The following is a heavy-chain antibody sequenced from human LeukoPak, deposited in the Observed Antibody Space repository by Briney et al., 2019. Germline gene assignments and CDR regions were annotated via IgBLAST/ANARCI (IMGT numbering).Heavy chain of an antibody. CDR1: GGTLSSYA. CDR2: IIPIFGTA. CDR3: ARDRAGYYLDY. V-gene: IGHV1-69*05. Sequence: SVKVSCKASGGTLSSYAISWVRQAPGQGLEWMGRIIPIFGTANYAQKFQGRVTITTDESTSTAYMELSSLRSEDTAVYYCARDRAGYYLDYWGQGTLVTVSS. J-gene: IGHJ4*02. D-gene: IGHD3-9*01.